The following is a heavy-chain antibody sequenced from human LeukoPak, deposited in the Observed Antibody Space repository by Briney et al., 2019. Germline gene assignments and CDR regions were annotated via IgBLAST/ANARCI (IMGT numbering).Heavy chain of an antibody. CDR3: ARRDQAIDY. D-gene: IGHD5-24*01. CDR2: IYYSGTT. Sequence: SQTLSLTCTVSDGSVSSVGYYWGWIRQPPGKGLEWIGSIYYSGTTYYNPSLASRVTIFVDTSKNQFSLRLSSVTAADTAVYYCARRDQAIDYWGQGTLVTVSS. CDR1: DGSVSSVGYY. V-gene: IGHV4-39*01. J-gene: IGHJ4*02.